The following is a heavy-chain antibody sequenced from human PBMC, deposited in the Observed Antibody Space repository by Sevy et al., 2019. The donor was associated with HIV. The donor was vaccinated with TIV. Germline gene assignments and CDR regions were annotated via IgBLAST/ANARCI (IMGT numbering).Heavy chain of an antibody. CDR2: ISSSSSYI. D-gene: IGHD3-10*01. V-gene: IGHV3-21*01. CDR3: ARVGRFGELLYDY. Sequence: GGSVRLSCAASGFTFSSYSMNWVRQAPGKGLEWVSSISSSSSYIYYADSVKGRFTISRDNAKNSLYLQMNSLRAEDTAVYYCARVGRFGELLYDYWGQGTLVTVSS. J-gene: IGHJ4*02. CDR1: GFTFSSYS.